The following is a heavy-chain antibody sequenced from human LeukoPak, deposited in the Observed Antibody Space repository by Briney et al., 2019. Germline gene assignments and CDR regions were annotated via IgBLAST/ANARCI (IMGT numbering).Heavy chain of an antibody. J-gene: IGHJ4*02. Sequence: PSETLSLTCAVYGGSFSGYYWSWTRQPPGKGLEWIGEINHSGSTNYNPSLKSRVTISVDTSKNQFSLKLSSVTAADTAVYYCARDYYGSGSYYWYYFDYWGQGTLVTVSS. CDR3: ARDYYGSGSYYWYYFDY. CDR2: INHSGST. CDR1: GGSFSGYY. V-gene: IGHV4-34*01. D-gene: IGHD3-10*01.